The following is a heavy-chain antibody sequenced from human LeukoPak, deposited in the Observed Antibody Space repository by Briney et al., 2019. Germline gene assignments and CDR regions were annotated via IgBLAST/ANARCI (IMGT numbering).Heavy chain of an antibody. Sequence: GGSLRLSCVASGFTFSSYWMTWVRQAPGRGLEWVANRKTDGSQIYYVDSVKGRFTISRDNAKNSLYLQMNSLRAEDTAVYYCARDQSSGWYGYYYYYMDVWGKGTTVTISS. CDR2: RKTDGSQI. D-gene: IGHD6-19*01. CDR1: GFTFSSYW. V-gene: IGHV3-7*01. CDR3: ARDQSSGWYGYYYYYMDV. J-gene: IGHJ6*03.